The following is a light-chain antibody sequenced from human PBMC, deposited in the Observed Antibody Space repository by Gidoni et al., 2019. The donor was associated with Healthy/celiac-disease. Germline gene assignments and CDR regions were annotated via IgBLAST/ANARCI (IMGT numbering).Light chain of an antibody. CDR3: QQRSNWPPWT. V-gene: IGKV3-11*01. CDR2: DAS. CDR1: QSVSSY. Sequence: ELVLTQSPATLSLSPGERATLSCSASQSVSSYLAWYQQKPGQAPRPLIYDASNRATGIPARFSGSGSGTDFTLTISSLEPEDFAVYYCQQRSNWPPWTFGQGTKVEIK. J-gene: IGKJ1*01.